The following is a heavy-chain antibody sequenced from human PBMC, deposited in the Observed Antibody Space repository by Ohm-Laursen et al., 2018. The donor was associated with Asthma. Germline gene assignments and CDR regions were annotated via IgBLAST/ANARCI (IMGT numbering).Heavy chain of an antibody. CDR3: AKGLRYDGYLYGLDI. D-gene: IGHD5-24*01. Sequence: GTLSLTCSVSGASVGSGSSFWSWIRQPPGKGLEWIGYIYERGSTNYYPSLKGRVTISLDTSKNQFSLRLSSVTAADTAVYYCAKGLRYDGYLYGLDIWGHGTTVTVSS. CDR2: IYERGST. J-gene: IGHJ6*02. V-gene: IGHV4-61*01. CDR1: GASVGSGSSF.